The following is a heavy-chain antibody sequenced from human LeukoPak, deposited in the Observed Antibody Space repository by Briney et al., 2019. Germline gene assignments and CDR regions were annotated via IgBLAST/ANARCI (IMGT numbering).Heavy chain of an antibody. CDR1: GYTFTGYY. D-gene: IGHD3-16*02. J-gene: IGHJ4*02. Sequence: ASVKVSCKASGYTFTGYYMHWVRQAPGQGLEWMGWINPNSGDTNYAQKLQGRVTMTTDTSTSTAYMELRSLRSDDTAVYYCARVEPMITFGGVIVPSGIDYWGQGTLVTVSS. V-gene: IGHV1-2*02. CDR3: ARVEPMITFGGVIVPSGIDY. CDR2: INPNSGDT.